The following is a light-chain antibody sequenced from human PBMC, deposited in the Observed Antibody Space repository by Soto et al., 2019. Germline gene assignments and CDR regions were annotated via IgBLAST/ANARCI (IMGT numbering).Light chain of an antibody. V-gene: IGKV3-20*01. Sequence: EIVLTQSPGTLSFSPGEIATLSCRASQGISNNYLAWYQQKPGQAPRLLIYGVSSRATGIPDRFSGSVSGTDFTLTISRLEPEDVAVYYCQHFGRSSWTFGQGTKVEIK. J-gene: IGKJ1*01. CDR1: QGISNNY. CDR2: GVS. CDR3: QHFGRSSWT.